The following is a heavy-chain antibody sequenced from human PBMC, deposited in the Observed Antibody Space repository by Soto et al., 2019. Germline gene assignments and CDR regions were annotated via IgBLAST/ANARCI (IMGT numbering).Heavy chain of an antibody. CDR2: INAGNGNT. V-gene: IGHV1-3*01. J-gene: IGHJ6*03. CDR3: AREGIAAADRLNYYYYYYMDV. CDR1: GYTFTSYA. Sequence: ASVKVSCKASGYTFTSYAMHWVRQAPGQRLEWMGWINAGNGNTKYSQKFQGRVTITRDTSASTAYMELSSLRSEDTAVYYCAREGIAAADRLNYYYYYYMDVWGKGTTVTVSS. D-gene: IGHD6-13*01.